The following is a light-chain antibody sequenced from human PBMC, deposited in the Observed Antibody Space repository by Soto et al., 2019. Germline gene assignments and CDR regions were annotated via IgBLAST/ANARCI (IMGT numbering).Light chain of an antibody. Sequence: EIVMTQSPATLSVSPGERATLSCRASQSVSSNLAWYQQKPGQAPRLLIYGASTRATGIPARFSGSGSGTEFTLTISSLQSEDFAVYYCQQYNKWPAITFGPGTKVDIK. V-gene: IGKV3-15*01. CDR3: QQYNKWPAIT. CDR2: GAS. CDR1: QSVSSN. J-gene: IGKJ3*01.